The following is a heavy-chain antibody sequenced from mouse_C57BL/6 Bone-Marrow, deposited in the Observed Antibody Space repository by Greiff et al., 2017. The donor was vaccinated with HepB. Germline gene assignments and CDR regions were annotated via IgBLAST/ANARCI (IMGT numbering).Heavy chain of an antibody. J-gene: IGHJ2*01. CDR3: ARGVITTVRTTGYYFDY. Sequence: VQLQQSGPELVKPGASVKISCKASGYTFTDYYINWVKQRPGQGLEWIGWIFPGSGSTYYNEKFKGKATLTVDKSSSTAYMLLSSLTSEDSAVYFCARGVITTVRTTGYYFDYWGQGTTLTVSS. V-gene: IGHV1-75*01. D-gene: IGHD1-1*01. CDR2: IFPGSGST. CDR1: GYTFTDYY.